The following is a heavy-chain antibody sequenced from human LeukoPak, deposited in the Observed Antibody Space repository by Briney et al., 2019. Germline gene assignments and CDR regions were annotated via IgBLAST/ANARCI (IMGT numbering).Heavy chain of an antibody. CDR2: IKSKTDGGTT. J-gene: IGHJ4*02. D-gene: IGHD2-15*01. V-gene: IGHV3-15*01. CDR3: TTDSTLGYCSGGSCYSEGY. Sequence: GGSLRLSCAASGFTFSNAWMSWVRQAPGKGLEWVGRIKSKTDGGTTDYAAPVKGRFTISRDDSKNTLYLQMNSLKTEDTAVYYCTTDSTLGYCSGGSCYSEGYWGQGTPVTVSS. CDR1: GFTFSNAW.